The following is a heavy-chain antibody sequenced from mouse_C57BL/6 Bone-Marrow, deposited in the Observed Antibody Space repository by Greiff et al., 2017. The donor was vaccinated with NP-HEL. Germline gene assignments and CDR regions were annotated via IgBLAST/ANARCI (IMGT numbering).Heavy chain of an antibody. V-gene: IGHV1-50*01. D-gene: IGHD1-1*01. Sequence: QVQLQQPGAELVKPGASVKLSCKASGYTFTTYWMQWVKQRPGQGLEWIGEIDPSDSYTNYTQKFKGTATLTVDTSASTAYMQLSSLTSEDSAVYYCARKAYYGRSYEFAYWGQGTLVTVSA. CDR3: ARKAYYGRSYEFAY. CDR1: GYTFTTYW. J-gene: IGHJ3*01. CDR2: IDPSDSYT.